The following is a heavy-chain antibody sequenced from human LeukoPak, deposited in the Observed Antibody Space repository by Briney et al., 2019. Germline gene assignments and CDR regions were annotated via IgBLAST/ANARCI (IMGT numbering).Heavy chain of an antibody. Sequence: GGSLRLSCAASGFTFSSYWMDWARQAPGKGLEWVASINHNGNVNYYVDSVKGRFTISRDNAKNSLYLQMNSLRAEDTALYYCAKDREQWLDHFDYWGQGTLVTVSS. CDR2: INHNGNVN. J-gene: IGHJ4*02. CDR1: GFTFSSYW. V-gene: IGHV3-7*03. D-gene: IGHD6-19*01. CDR3: AKDREQWLDHFDY.